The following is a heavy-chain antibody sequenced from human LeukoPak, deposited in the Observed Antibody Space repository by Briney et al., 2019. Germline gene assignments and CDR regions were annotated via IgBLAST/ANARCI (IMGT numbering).Heavy chain of an antibody. J-gene: IGHJ5*02. V-gene: IGHV4-59*01. CDR2: IYYTGST. CDR3: ARGGNYWPQWWFDP. CDR1: GGSISTYY. D-gene: IGHD1-26*01. Sequence: SETLSLTCTVSGGSISTYYWSWIRQPPGKGLEWIGYIYYTGSTTYHPSLKSRATMSLAASQNQFSLGLTSVAPAARAGFYCARGGNYWPQWWFDPWGRGTLVSVPS.